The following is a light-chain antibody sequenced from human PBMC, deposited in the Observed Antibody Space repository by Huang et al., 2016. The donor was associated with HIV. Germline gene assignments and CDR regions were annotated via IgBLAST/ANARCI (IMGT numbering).Light chain of an antibody. CDR1: QSIGVN. J-gene: IGKJ4*01. Sequence: EIVMTQSPATLSVSPGERATLSCRASQSIGVNLAWYQHQLGQAPRLLIFGASTRATGIPARFSGSGSGTEFTLTISSLQSEDFAFYYCQQYNNWPSLTFGGGTKVEIK. CDR3: QQYNNWPSLT. V-gene: IGKV3-15*01. CDR2: GAS.